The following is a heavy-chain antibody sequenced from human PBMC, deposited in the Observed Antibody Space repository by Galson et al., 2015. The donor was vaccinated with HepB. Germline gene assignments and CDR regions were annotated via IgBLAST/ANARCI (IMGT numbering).Heavy chain of an antibody. CDR1: GGSISSYY. D-gene: IGHD6-19*01. V-gene: IGHV4-59*01. Sequence: QVQLQESGPGLVKPSETLSLTCTVSGGSISSYYWSWIRQPPGKGLEWIGYSHYTVTSNYNPSLKSRATISIDTSKNQFSLRLSSVTAADTAVYYCVSKQWVYYYFDYWGQGTLVTVSS. J-gene: IGHJ4*02. CDR2: SHYTVTS. CDR3: VSKQWVYYYFDY.